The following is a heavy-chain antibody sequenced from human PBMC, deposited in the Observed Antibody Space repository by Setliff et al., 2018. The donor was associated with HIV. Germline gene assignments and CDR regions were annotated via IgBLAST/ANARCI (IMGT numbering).Heavy chain of an antibody. CDR3: ARLRVSSSSQTFDH. V-gene: IGHV4-61*09. Sequence: PSETLSLTCTVSGDSISSGSYYWGWIRQPAGKGLEWIGHIYTSGSTNYNPSLKSRVTISVDTSKNQFSLKLSSVTAADTAVYYCARLRVSSSSQTFDHWGQGILVTVSS. J-gene: IGHJ4*02. CDR2: IYTSGST. D-gene: IGHD6-6*01. CDR1: GDSISSGSYY.